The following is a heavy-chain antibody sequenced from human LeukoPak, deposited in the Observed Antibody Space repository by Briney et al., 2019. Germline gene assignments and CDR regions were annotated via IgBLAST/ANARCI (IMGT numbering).Heavy chain of an antibody. V-gene: IGHV4-4*07. J-gene: IGHJ4*02. Sequence: SETLSLTCTVSGGSIKDSDWSWIRQPAGKELEWIGRIYTSGRTNYNPSLKSRVTMSLDTSKNQFSLKLTSVTAADTAVYYCAREFYGGQPAYWGQGTLVTVSS. CDR1: GGSIKDSD. D-gene: IGHD4-23*01. CDR3: AREFYGGQPAY. CDR2: IYTSGRT.